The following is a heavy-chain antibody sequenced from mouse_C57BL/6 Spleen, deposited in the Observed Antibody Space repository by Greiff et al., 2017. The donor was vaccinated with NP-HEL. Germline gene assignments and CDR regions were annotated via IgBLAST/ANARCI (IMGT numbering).Heavy chain of an antibody. CDR2: IHPNSGST. J-gene: IGHJ2*01. Sequence: VQLQQSGAELVKPGASVKLSCKASGYTFTSYWMHWVKQRPGQGLEWIGMIHPNSGSTNYNEKFKSKATLTVDKSSSTAYMQLSSLTSEDSAVYDCARGCSSRDYCDYWGQGTTLTVSS. V-gene: IGHV1-64*01. CDR1: GYTFTSYW. CDR3: ARGCSSRDYCDY. D-gene: IGHD1-1*01.